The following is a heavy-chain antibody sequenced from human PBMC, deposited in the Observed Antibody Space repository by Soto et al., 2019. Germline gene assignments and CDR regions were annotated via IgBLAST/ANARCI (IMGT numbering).Heavy chain of an antibody. D-gene: IGHD1-26*01. V-gene: IGHV3-23*01. CDR1: GFSFSNYA. J-gene: IGHJ5*02. Sequence: GGSLRLSCAASGFSFSNYAMNWVRQAPGKGLEWVSGISGGGGGTYYADSVKGRFIISRDNSKNTVYLQMNSLRAEDTAFYYCAKVPISDRETFNFDPWGQETLVTVSS. CDR2: ISGGGGGT. CDR3: AKVPISDRETFNFDP.